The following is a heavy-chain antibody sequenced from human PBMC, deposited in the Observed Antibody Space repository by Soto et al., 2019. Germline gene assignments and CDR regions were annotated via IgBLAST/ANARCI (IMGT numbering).Heavy chain of an antibody. D-gene: IGHD3-22*01. Sequence: QVQLQESGPGLVKPSETLSLTCSVSGGSVSNASFYWTWILQAPETGLEYIGYIFYTGVTNYNHSLSSRVTITLDTSKNHFSLKLNSMTAADTDVYYCVRVLDSSWYADLCGGGPLVTVSS. CDR1: GGSVSNASFY. CDR3: VRVLDSSWYADL. CDR2: IFYTGVT. V-gene: IGHV4-61*03. J-gene: IGHJ2*01.